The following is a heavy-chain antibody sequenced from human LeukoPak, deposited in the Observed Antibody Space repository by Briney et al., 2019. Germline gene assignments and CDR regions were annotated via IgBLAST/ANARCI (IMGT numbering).Heavy chain of an antibody. V-gene: IGHV3-30*02. J-gene: IGHJ4*02. CDR1: GFTFSSYG. CDR2: IRSDGSNK. Sequence: GGSLRLSCAASGFTFSSYGMHWVRQAPGKGLEWVAFIRSDGSNKYYADSVKGRFTISRDNSKNTLYLQLNSLRAEDTAVYYCAKVMDRDIVATIRLGSQYYFDYWGQGTLVTVSS. D-gene: IGHD5-12*01. CDR3: AKVMDRDIVATIRLGSQYYFDY.